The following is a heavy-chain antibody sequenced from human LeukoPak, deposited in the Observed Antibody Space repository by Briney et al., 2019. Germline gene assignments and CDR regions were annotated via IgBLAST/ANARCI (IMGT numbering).Heavy chain of an antibody. D-gene: IGHD2-2*01. V-gene: IGHV4-30-2*01. CDR2: IYHSGST. J-gene: IGHJ4*02. CDR1: GGSISSGGYS. CDR3: ARGGTSLDY. Sequence: SQTLSPTCAVSGGSISSGGYSWSWIRQPPGKGLEWIGYIYHSGSTYYNPSLKSRVTISVDRSKNQFSLKLSSVTAADTAVYYCARGGTSLDYWGQGTLVTVSS.